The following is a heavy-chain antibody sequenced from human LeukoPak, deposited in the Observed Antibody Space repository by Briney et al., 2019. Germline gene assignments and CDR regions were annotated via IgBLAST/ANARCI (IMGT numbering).Heavy chain of an antibody. CDR1: GFTFSSYW. D-gene: IGHD5-18*01. CDR3: ANDVDTAMVHDY. CDR2: IKQDGSEK. V-gene: IGHV3-7*01. Sequence: GGSLRLSCAASGFTFSSYWMSWVRQAPGKGLEWVANIKQDGSEKYYVDSVKGRFTISRDNAKNSLYLQMNSLRAEDTAVYCCANDVDTAMVHDYWGQGTLVTVSS. J-gene: IGHJ4*02.